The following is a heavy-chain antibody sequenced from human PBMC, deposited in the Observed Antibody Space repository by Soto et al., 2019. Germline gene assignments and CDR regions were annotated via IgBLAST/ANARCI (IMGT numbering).Heavy chain of an antibody. Sequence: PGESLKISCEGSGYDFTNYWINWVRQMPGKGLEWMGRIDPSDSYTNYSPSFQGHVTFLVDKSISTTYLQWSSLKASDTAVYYCARGSRGAAAGTLNWVDPWGQGTLVTVSS. CDR2: IDPSDSYT. D-gene: IGHD6-13*01. CDR1: GYDFTNYW. J-gene: IGHJ5*02. CDR3: ARGSRGAAAGTLNWVDP. V-gene: IGHV5-10-1*01.